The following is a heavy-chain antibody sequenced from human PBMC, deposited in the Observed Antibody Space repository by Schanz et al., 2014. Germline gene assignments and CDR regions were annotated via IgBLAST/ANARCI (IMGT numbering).Heavy chain of an antibody. D-gene: IGHD3-10*01. Sequence: VQLVESGGGLVQPGGSVRLSCGASGFSFSTHWMAWVRQAPGKGLEWVAAINQAASVQYYVDSVKGRFTISRDNSKNALYLQMDSLRAEDTAVYYCARGIITMVRGGDVGAFDIWGQGTMVTVSS. CDR1: GFSFSTHW. CDR3: ARGIITMVRGGDVGAFDI. CDR2: INQAASVQ. V-gene: IGHV3-7*01. J-gene: IGHJ3*02.